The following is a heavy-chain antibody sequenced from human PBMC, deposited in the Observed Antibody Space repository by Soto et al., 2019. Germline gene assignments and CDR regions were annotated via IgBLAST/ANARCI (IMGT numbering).Heavy chain of an antibody. V-gene: IGHV1-18*01. D-gene: IGHD3-9*01. CDR1: GYTFTSYG. J-gene: IGHJ4*02. CDR3: ARSYDILTGYYMVDY. Sequence: QVQLVPSGAEVKKPGASVKVSCKASGYTFTSYGISWVRQSPGQGLEWMGWISAYNGNTNYAQKLQGRVTMTTDTSTSTAYMELRSLRSDDTAVYYCARSYDILTGYYMVDYWGQGTLVTVSS. CDR2: ISAYNGNT.